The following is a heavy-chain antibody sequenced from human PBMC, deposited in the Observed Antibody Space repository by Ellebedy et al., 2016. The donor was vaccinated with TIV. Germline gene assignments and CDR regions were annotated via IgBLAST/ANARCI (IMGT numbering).Heavy chain of an antibody. CDR2: INQDGSDK. Sequence: GGSLRLSCAASGFFFRSYWMTWVRQPPGKGLEWVANINQDGSDKYYVDSVKGRFTISRDNAKNLLYLQMNSLRAEDTALYYCASDGSYGDFLSPTHAFENWGQGTMVIVSS. D-gene: IGHD4-17*01. J-gene: IGHJ3*02. CDR1: GFFFRSYW. V-gene: IGHV3-7*01. CDR3: ASDGSYGDFLSPTHAFEN.